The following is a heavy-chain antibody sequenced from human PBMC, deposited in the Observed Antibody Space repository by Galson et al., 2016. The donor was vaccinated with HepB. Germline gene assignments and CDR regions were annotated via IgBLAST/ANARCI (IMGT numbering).Heavy chain of an antibody. CDR2: LTTDGII. J-gene: IGHJ6*02. D-gene: IGHD1-14*01. V-gene: IGHV3-74*01. CDR1: GFPFSAYW. Sequence: SLRLSCAATGFPFSAYWMQWVRQVPGKGLVWVSRLTTDGIIGYADSVMGRVTISRDNAKNTLCLHMDSLRAEDTAVYYCARENHYVLDVWGQGTTVTVSS. CDR3: ARENHYVLDV.